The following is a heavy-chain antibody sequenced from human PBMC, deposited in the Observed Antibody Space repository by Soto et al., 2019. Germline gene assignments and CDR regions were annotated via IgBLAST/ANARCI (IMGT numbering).Heavy chain of an antibody. CDR2: IIPIFGTA. Sequence: SLKVSCKASGGTFSSYAISWVRQAPGQGLEWMGGIIPIFGTANYAQKFQGRVTTTADESTSTAYMELSSLRSEDTAVYYCARDHPHDLYGMDVWGQGTTVTVSS. J-gene: IGHJ6*02. CDR1: GGTFSSYA. D-gene: IGHD3-3*01. CDR3: ARDHPHDLYGMDV. V-gene: IGHV1-69*13.